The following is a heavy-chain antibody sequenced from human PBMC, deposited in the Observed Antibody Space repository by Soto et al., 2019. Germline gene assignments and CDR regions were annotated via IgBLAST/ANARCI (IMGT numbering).Heavy chain of an antibody. Sequence: EVQLVESGGGLVQPGGSLRLSCVASGFTFSSYSLNWVRQAPGKGLEWVSYISSSSVTIYYADSVKGRFTISRDNAENSLYLQMNSLRDDDTAVYYCAREDPWSANADDMDVWGQGTTVTVSS. CDR3: AREDPWSANADDMDV. V-gene: IGHV3-48*02. D-gene: IGHD3-3*01. J-gene: IGHJ6*02. CDR2: ISSSSVTI. CDR1: GFTFSSYS.